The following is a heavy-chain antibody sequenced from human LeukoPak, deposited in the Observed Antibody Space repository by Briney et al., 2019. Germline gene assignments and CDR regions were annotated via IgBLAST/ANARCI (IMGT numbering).Heavy chain of an antibody. J-gene: IGHJ4*02. V-gene: IGHV4-38-2*02. CDR2: IYHSGST. CDR1: GYSISSGYY. D-gene: IGHD3-10*01. Sequence: PSETLSLTCTVSGYSISSGYYWGWIRQPPGKGLEWIGSIYHSGSTYYNPSLKSRVTISVDTSKNQFSLKLSSVTAADTAVYYCARGGYYDSGNNFNYWGQGVLVTVSS. CDR3: ARGGYYDSGNNFNY.